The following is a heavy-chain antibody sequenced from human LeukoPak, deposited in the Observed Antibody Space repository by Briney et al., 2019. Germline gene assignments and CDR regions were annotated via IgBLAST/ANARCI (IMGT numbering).Heavy chain of an antibody. J-gene: IGHJ3*02. CDR2: ISGSGGST. CDR3: ARGDRLYSSSWYSDAFDI. CDR1: GFTFSSYA. V-gene: IGHV3-23*01. Sequence: QSGGSLRLSCAASGFTFSSYAMSWVRQAPGKGLEWVSAISGSGGSTYYADSVKGRFTISRDNSKNTLFLQMNSLRAEDTAVYYCARGDRLYSSSWYSDAFDIWGQGTMVTVSS. D-gene: IGHD6-13*01.